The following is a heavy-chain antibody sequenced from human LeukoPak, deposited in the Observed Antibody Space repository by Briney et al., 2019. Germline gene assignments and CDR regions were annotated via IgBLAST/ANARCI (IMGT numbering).Heavy chain of an antibody. J-gene: IGHJ4*02. D-gene: IGHD3-22*01. V-gene: IGHV4-4*02. CDR3: ARGGDSSGYYPLDY. CDR1: GGSISSNNW. Sequence: SGTLSLTCAVSGGSISSNNWWGWVRQPPGKGLEWIGEIYHSGSPNYNPSLKSRVTISVDTSKNQFSLKLSSVTAADTAVYYCARGGDSSGYYPLDYWGQGTLVTVSS. CDR2: IYHSGSP.